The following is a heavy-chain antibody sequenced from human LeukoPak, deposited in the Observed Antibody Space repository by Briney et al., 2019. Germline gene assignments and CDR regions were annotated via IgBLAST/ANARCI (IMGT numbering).Heavy chain of an antibody. V-gene: IGHV4-34*01. D-gene: IGHD3-22*01. J-gene: IGHJ3*02. CDR2: INHSGST. Sequence: PSETLSLTCAAYGGSFSGYYWSWIRQPPGKGLEWIGEINHSGSTNYNPSLKSRVTISVDTSKNQFSLKLSSVTAADTAVYYCARSRVMSYYYDSSGYYEYDAFDTWGQGTMVTVSS. CDR3: ARSRVMSYYYDSSGYYEYDAFDT. CDR1: GGSFSGYY.